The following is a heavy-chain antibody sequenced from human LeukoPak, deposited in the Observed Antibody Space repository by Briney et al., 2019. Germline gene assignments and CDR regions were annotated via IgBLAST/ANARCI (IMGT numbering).Heavy chain of an antibody. J-gene: IGHJ6*02. CDR1: GGTFSSYG. V-gene: IGHV1-18*01. CDR3: ARLPLDWGYGMDV. D-gene: IGHD3-16*01. Sequence: ASVKVSCKASGGTFSSYGISWVRQAPGQGLEWMGWISAYNGNTNYAQKLQGRVTMTTDTSTSTAYMELRSLRSDDTAVYYCARLPLDWGYGMDVWGQGTTVTVSS. CDR2: ISAYNGNT.